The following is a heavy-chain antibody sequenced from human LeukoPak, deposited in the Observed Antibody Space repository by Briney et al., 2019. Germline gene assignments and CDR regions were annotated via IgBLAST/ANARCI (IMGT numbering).Heavy chain of an antibody. V-gene: IGHV1-24*01. CDR1: GYTLTELS. J-gene: IGHJ6*03. D-gene: IGHD6-13*01. Sequence: GASVKVSCKVSGYTLTELSMHWVRQAPGKGLEWMGGFDPEDGETIYAQKFQGRVTMTEDTSTDTAYMELSSLRSEDTAVYYCARDWAEGMVDRIATPRVYMDVWGKGTTVTVSS. CDR3: ARDWAEGMVDRIATPRVYMDV. CDR2: FDPEDGET.